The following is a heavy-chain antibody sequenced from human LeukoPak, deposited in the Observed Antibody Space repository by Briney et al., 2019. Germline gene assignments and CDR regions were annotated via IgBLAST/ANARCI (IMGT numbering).Heavy chain of an antibody. D-gene: IGHD3-10*01. Sequence: GRSLRLSCAASGFTFSSYGMHWVRQAPGKGLEWVAFIRYDGSNKYYADSVKGRFTISRDNSKNTLYLQMNSLRAEDTAVYYCAKDRPQYYYGSGSYRFDYWGQGTLVTVSS. CDR2: IRYDGSNK. V-gene: IGHV3-30*02. J-gene: IGHJ4*02. CDR1: GFTFSSYG. CDR3: AKDRPQYYYGSGSYRFDY.